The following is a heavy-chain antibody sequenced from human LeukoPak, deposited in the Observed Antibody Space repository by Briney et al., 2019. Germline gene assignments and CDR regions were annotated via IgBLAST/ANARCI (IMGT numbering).Heavy chain of an antibody. CDR3: ARQDLRYFDWSLEFDP. J-gene: IGHJ5*02. Sequence: ASVKVSCKASGYTFTSYDINWVRQATGQGLEWMGWMNPNSGNTGYAQKFQGRVTMTRNTSISTAYMELSSLRSEDTAVYYCARQDLRYFDWSLEFDPWGQGTLVTVSS. CDR2: MNPNSGNT. V-gene: IGHV1-8*01. CDR1: GYTFTSYD. D-gene: IGHD3-9*01.